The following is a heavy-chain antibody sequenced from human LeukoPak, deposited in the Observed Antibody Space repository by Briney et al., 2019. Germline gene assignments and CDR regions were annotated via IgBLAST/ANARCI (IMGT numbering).Heavy chain of an antibody. CDR1: GGSISSYY. Sequence: SETLSLTCTGSGGSISSYYWSWIRQPPGKGLEWMGYIYYTGSTNYNPSITSRVTISVDTSKNQFSLNLTSVTAADTAVYYCARWGSIAVARFDYWGQGTLVTVSS. V-gene: IGHV4-59*01. CDR2: IYYTGST. J-gene: IGHJ4*02. D-gene: IGHD6-6*01. CDR3: ARWGSIAVARFDY.